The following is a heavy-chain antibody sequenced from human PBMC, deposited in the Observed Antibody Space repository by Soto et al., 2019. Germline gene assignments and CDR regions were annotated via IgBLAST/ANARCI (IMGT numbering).Heavy chain of an antibody. CDR1: GFSLSTSGVG. V-gene: IGHV2-5*02. J-gene: IGHJ4*02. CDR3: AHQNRYAIAVAGNFDY. Sequence: QITLKESGPTLVKPTQTLTLTCTFSGFSLSTSGVGVGWIRQPPGKALEWLALIYWDDDKRYSPSLKSRLTIPKDTSKNQVVLTMTNMDPVDTATYYCAHQNRYAIAVAGNFDYWGQGTLVTVSS. D-gene: IGHD6-19*01. CDR2: IYWDDDK.